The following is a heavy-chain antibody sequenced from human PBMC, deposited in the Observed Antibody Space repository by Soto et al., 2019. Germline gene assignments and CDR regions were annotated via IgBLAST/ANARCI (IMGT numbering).Heavy chain of an antibody. J-gene: IGHJ4*02. Sequence: PGGSLRLSCAASWFTFSYAWVTWGPQAPGKGLERVGRIKTKKEEGTTENTAPAKGRFSTSRDDSKNTLSLQMNSLKTQDTPLYNCTTPGGYCGQGTLVTVSP. CDR2: IKTKKEEGTT. D-gene: IGHD3-10*01. V-gene: IGHV3-15*01. CDR1: WFTFSYAW. CDR3: TTPGGY.